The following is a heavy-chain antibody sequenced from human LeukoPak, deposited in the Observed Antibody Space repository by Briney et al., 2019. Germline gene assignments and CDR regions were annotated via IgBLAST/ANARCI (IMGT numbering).Heavy chain of an antibody. CDR3: ARGASTTWPGNFHY. CDR1: GGSISSYD. Sequence: SAETLSLTCTASGGSISSYDWSWMRQPAGKALEWIGRIYPSGSTNYYPSLKRRVTMSVDTSQNQFSLKMTSVTAADTAVYYCARGASTTWPGNFHYWGQGTLVTVSS. J-gene: IGHJ4*02. D-gene: IGHD1-14*01. CDR2: IYPSGST. V-gene: IGHV4-4*07.